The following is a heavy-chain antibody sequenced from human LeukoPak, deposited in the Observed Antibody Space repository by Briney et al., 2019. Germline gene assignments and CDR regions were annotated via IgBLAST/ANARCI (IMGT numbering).Heavy chain of an antibody. CDR2: IIPIFGTA. Sequence: SVKVSCKASGGTFSSYAIRWVGQAAGQGLEWMGGIIPIFGTAHYAQKFQGRVTITTDESTSTAYMELRSLRSEDTAVDYCARGHLHNAQGFDYWGQGALVTVSS. CDR3: ARGHLHNAQGFDY. V-gene: IGHV1-69*05. J-gene: IGHJ4*02. D-gene: IGHD1-1*01. CDR1: GGTFSSYA.